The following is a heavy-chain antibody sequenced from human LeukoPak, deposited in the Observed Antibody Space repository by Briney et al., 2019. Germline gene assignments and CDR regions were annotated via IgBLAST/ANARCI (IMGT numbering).Heavy chain of an antibody. CDR1: GFTFSSYW. Sequence: GGSLRLSCAASGFTFSSYWMHWVRQAPGKGLVWVSRINSDGSSTSYAGSVKGRFTISRDNAKNTLYLQMNSLRGEDTAVYYCAKNYGSGRGGSYYFDYWGQGTLVTVSS. CDR3: AKNYGSGRGGSYYFDY. J-gene: IGHJ4*02. V-gene: IGHV3-74*01. D-gene: IGHD3-10*01. CDR2: INSDGSST.